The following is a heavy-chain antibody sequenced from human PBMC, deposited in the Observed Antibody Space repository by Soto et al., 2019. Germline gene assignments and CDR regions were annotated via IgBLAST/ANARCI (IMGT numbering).Heavy chain of an antibody. CDR1: GFTFSSYD. V-gene: IGHV3-21*01. CDR2: ISSSSTYI. CDR3: ARPTGYSGYDSNY. J-gene: IGHJ4*02. Sequence: PVGSLRLSCAASGFTFSSYDMNWARQAPGKGLEWVSSISSSSTYIYYADSVKGRFTISRDNAWDSLYLQMNSLRAEDTAVYYCARPTGYSGYDSNYWGQGALVTVSS. D-gene: IGHD5-12*01.